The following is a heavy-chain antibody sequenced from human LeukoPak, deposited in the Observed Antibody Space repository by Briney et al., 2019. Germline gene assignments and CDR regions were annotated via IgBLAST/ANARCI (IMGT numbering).Heavy chain of an antibody. Sequence: GGSLRLSCAASGFTFSSYAMSWVRQAPGKGLEWVSAISGSGGSTYYADSVKGRFTISRDNSKNTLYLQMNSLRAEDTAVYYCAKDIRSTPNYEFWSCSTYYFDYWGQGTLVNVYS. J-gene: IGHJ4*02. D-gene: IGHD3-3*01. CDR3: AKDIRSTPNYEFWSCSTYYFDY. CDR2: ISGSGGST. CDR1: GFTFSSYA. V-gene: IGHV3-23*01.